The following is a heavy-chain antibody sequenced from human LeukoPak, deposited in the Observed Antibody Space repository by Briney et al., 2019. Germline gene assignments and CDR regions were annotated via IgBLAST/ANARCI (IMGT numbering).Heavy chain of an antibody. D-gene: IGHD6-6*01. V-gene: IGHV2-5*01. CDR3: AHSPRRAISIAARPAFDY. CDR2: IYWNDDK. J-gene: IGHJ4*02. Sequence: SGPTLVNPTQTLTLTRTFSGFSLSTSGVGVGWIRQPPGKALEWLALIYWNDDKRYSPSLTSRLTITKDTSRNQVVLTMTNMDPVDTATYYGAHSPRRAISIAARPAFDYWGQGTLGTVSS. CDR1: GFSLSTSGVG.